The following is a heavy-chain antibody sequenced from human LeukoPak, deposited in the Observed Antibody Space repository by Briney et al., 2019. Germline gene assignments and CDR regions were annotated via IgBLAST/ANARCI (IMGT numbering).Heavy chain of an antibody. J-gene: IGHJ4*02. Sequence: ASVKVSFKASGYTFTNYYMHWVRQAPGQGLEWMGIINPSGGSTSYAQKFQGRVTMTRDTSTSTVYMELSSLRSEDTAVYYCATLNGFRPFDYWGQGTLVTVSS. CDR2: INPSGGST. D-gene: IGHD4-17*01. CDR1: GYTFTNYY. V-gene: IGHV1-46*01. CDR3: ATLNGFRPFDY.